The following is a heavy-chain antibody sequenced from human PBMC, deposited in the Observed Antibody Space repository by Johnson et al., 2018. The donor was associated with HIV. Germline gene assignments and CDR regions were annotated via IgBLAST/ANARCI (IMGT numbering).Heavy chain of an antibody. CDR1: GFTFSSFG. Sequence: QEQLVESGGGVVQPGRSLRLSCAASGFTFSSFGMHWVRQAPGKGLEWVAVISYDGSNKYYADSVKGRFTISRDNSKNTLYLQMNSLRAEDTAVYYCASPYEWGTGAFDIWGQGTMVTVSS. CDR3: ASPYEWGTGAFDI. V-gene: IGHV3-30*19. J-gene: IGHJ3*02. D-gene: IGHD7-27*01. CDR2: ISYDGSNK.